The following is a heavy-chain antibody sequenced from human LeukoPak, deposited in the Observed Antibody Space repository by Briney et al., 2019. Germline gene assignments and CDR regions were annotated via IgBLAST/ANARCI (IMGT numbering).Heavy chain of an antibody. D-gene: IGHD3-10*01. CDR1: GFTFSSYG. Sequence: PGGSLRLSCAASGFTFSSYGMSWVRQAPGKGLEWVSAISGSGGSTYYADSVKGRFTISRDNAKNSLYLQTNSLRVEDTAVYYCARVPGGSGQLDPWGQGTLVTVSS. J-gene: IGHJ5*02. CDR3: ARVPGGSGQLDP. V-gene: IGHV3-23*01. CDR2: ISGSGGST.